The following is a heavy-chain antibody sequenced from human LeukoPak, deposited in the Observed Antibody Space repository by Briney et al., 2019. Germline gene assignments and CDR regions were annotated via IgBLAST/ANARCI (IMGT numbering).Heavy chain of an antibody. CDR2: IKQDGSEK. CDR1: GFTFSSYW. CDR3: AKAVYCSSTSCYGVDY. Sequence: PGGSLRLSCAASGFTFSSYWMSWVRQAPGKGLEWVANIKQDGSEKYYVDSVKGRFTISRDNSKNSLYLQMNSLRAEDTALYYCAKAVYCSSTSCYGVDYWGQGTLVTVSS. J-gene: IGHJ4*02. D-gene: IGHD2-2*01. V-gene: IGHV3-7*03.